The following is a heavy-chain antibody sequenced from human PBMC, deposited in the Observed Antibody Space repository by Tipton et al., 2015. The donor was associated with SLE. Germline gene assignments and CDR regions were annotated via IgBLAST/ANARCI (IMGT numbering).Heavy chain of an antibody. D-gene: IGHD1-14*01. CDR3: AKGDPIRADY. CDR1: GFTFSSYG. CDR2: IRYDGSNK. J-gene: IGHJ4*02. V-gene: IGHV3-30*02. Sequence: SLRLSCAASGFTFSSYGMHWVRQAPGKGLEWVAFIRYDGSNKYYADSVKGRFTISRENSKNTLYLQMNSLRAEDTAVYYCAKGDPIRADYWGQGTLVTVSS.